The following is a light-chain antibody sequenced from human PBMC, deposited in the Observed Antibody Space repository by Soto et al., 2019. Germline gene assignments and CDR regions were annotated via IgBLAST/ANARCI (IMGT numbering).Light chain of an antibody. Sequence: DIQMTQSPSSLSASLGDRVTISCRTSQGFGSPLAWYQQTPGKPPRLLIYDGSTLQSGVPSRFSGSGSGTDFTLSIGSLQLEDFATYYCQQSYSTPRTFGQGNKVDIK. CDR3: QQSYSTPRT. V-gene: IGKV1-39*01. J-gene: IGKJ1*01. CDR1: QGFGSP. CDR2: DGS.